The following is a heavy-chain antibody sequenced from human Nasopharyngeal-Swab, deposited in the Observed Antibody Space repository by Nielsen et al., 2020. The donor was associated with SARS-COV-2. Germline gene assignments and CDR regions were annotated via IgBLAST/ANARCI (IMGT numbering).Heavy chain of an antibody. CDR3: AVTASTSRFFDY. J-gene: IGHJ4*02. CDR2: ISGSGGST. Sequence: GESLKISCAASGFTFSSYAMSWVRQAPGKGLEWVPAISGSGGSTYYADSVKGRFTISRDNSKNTLYLQMNSLRAEDTAVYYCAVTASTSRFFDYWGQGTLVTVSS. CDR1: GFTFSSYA. D-gene: IGHD2-21*02. V-gene: IGHV3-23*01.